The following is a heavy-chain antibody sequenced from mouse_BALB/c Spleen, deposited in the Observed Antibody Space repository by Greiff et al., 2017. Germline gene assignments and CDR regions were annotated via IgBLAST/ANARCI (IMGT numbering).Heavy chain of an antibody. CDR3: ARYDGYYAMDY. D-gene: IGHD2-14*01. CDR1: GFNIKDYY. J-gene: IGHJ4*01. Sequence: VQLQQSGAELVRSGASVKLSCTASGFNIKDYYMHWVKQRPEQGLEWIGWIDPENGNTIYDPKFQGKASITADTSSNTAYLQLSSLTSEDTAVYYCARYDGYYAMDYWGQGTSVTVSS. CDR2: IDPENGNT. V-gene: IGHV14-1*02.